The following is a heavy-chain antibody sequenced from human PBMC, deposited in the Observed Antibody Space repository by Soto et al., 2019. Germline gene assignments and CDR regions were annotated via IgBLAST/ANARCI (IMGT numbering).Heavy chain of an antibody. J-gene: IGHJ6*02. D-gene: IGHD3-22*01. CDR1: GFTFSSYA. V-gene: IGHV3-23*01. CDR3: ANSRLFSDYYYGMDV. Sequence: EVQLLESGGGLVQPGGSLRLSCAASGFTFSSYAMSWVRQAPGKGLEWVSAISGSGGSTYYADSVKGRFTISRDNSKNPLYRQMNSLRAEDTAVYYWANSRLFSDYYYGMDVWGQGTTVTVSS. CDR2: ISGSGGST.